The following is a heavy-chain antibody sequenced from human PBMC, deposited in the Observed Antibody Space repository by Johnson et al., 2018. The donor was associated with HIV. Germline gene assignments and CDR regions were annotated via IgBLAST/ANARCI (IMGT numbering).Heavy chain of an antibody. J-gene: IGHJ3*01. CDR3: YTSSFEAAFDV. CDR2: ITHDGSNK. D-gene: IGHD6-6*01. V-gene: IGHV3-30*03. Sequence: QVQLVESGGGVVQPGRSLRLSCAASGFTFSSYGIHWVRQAPGKGLEWVAHITHDGSNKYYADSVKGRFTISRDNSKNTLYLQMNSLRTEDTALYYCYTSSFEAAFDVWGQGTLVTVSS. CDR1: GFTFSSYG.